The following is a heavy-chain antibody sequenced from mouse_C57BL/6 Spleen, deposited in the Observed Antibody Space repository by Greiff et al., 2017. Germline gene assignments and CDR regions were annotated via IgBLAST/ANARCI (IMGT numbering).Heavy chain of an antibody. Sequence: EVKLMESGPVLVKPGPSVKISCKASGFTFTDYYMHWVKQSHGKSLEWIGLVYPYNGGTSYNQKFKGKATLTVEPSSSTAYLELISLTSEDSAVFYCARGPGSRDYFDYWGQGTTLTVSS. CDR2: VYPYNGGT. CDR3: ARGPGSRDYFDY. D-gene: IGHD1-1*01. J-gene: IGHJ2*01. V-gene: IGHV1-36*01. CDR1: GFTFTDYY.